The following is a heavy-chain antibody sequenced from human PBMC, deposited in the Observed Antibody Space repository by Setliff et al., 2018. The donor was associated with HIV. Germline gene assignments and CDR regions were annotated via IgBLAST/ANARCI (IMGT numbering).Heavy chain of an antibody. V-gene: IGHV3-74*01. J-gene: IGHJ4*02. Sequence: PGGSLRLSCEASGFPFSSYWIHWVRQVSGKGLVWVSRINGDGSSTVYGDSVKGRFTISRDNAKNALFLQMNSLRADDTAFYFCARGPSRVVLLWFGQLGRFESWGQGTLVTVSS. CDR3: ARGPSRVVLLWFGQLGRFES. CDR1: GFPFSSYW. CDR2: INGDGSST. D-gene: IGHD3-10*01.